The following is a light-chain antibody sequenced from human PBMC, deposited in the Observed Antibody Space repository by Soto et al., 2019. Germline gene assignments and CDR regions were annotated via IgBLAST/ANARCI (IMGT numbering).Light chain of an antibody. CDR2: GAS. CDR3: QQYGSSPFFS. Sequence: EIVLTQSPGTLSLSPGERATLSCRASQSVSSNYLAWYQQKPGQAPRLLIYGASTRATGIPDRFSGSGSGTDFTLTISRLEPEDFGVYYCQQYGSSPFFSFGPGTKVDIK. V-gene: IGKV3-20*01. CDR1: QSVSSNY. J-gene: IGKJ3*01.